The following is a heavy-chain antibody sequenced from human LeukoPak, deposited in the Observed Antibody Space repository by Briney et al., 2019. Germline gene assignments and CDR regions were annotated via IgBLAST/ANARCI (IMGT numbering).Heavy chain of an antibody. Sequence: PSETLSLTCTVSGGSISGYYWSWIRQPPGKGLEWIGFIYYSGSTNYNPSLKSRVTISVDTSKNQFSLKLSSVTAADTAVYYCARCRSYDSSGYCDAVDIWGQGTMVTVSS. D-gene: IGHD3-22*01. CDR2: IYYSGST. CDR3: ARCRSYDSSGYCDAVDI. CDR1: GGSISGYY. V-gene: IGHV4-59*01. J-gene: IGHJ3*02.